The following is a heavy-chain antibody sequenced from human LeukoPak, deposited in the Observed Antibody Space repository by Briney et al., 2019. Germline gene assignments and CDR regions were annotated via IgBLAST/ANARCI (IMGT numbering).Heavy chain of an antibody. CDR1: GYTFTSYD. CDR3: AGVPTRLYRGLGY. J-gene: IGHJ4*02. CDR2: MNPNSGNT. V-gene: IGHV1-8*01. D-gene: IGHD2-8*01. Sequence: ASVKVSCKASGYTFTSYDINWVRQATGQGLEWMGWMNPNSGNTGYAQEFQGRATMTRNTSISTAYMELSSLRSEDTAVYYCAGVPTRLYRGLGYWGQGTLVTVSS.